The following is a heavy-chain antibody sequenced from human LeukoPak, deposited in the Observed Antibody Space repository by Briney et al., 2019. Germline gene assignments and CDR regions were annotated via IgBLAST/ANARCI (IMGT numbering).Heavy chain of an antibody. J-gene: IGHJ4*02. CDR3: ARGGDGYNPVYYFDY. V-gene: IGHV1-69*05. CDR2: IIPIFGTA. Sequence: SVKVSCKASGGTFSSYAISWVRQAPGQGLEWMGGIIPIFGTANYAQKFQGRVTITTDESTSTAYTELSSLRSEDTAVYYCARGGDGYNPVYYFDYWGQGTLVTVSS. D-gene: IGHD5-24*01. CDR1: GGTFSSYA.